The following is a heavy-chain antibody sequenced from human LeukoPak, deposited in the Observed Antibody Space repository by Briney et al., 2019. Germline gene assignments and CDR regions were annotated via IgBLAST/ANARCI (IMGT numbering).Heavy chain of an antibody. D-gene: IGHD5-18*01. J-gene: IGHJ3*02. V-gene: IGHV1-18*01. CDR3: ARDRGYSYGWDAFDI. CDR1: GYTFTSYG. Sequence: PSVKVSCKASGYTFTSYGISWVRQAPGQGLEWMGWISAYNGNTNYAQKFQGRVTMTTDTSTSTAYMELRSLRSDDTAVYYCARDRGYSYGWDAFDIWGQGTMVTVSS. CDR2: ISAYNGNT.